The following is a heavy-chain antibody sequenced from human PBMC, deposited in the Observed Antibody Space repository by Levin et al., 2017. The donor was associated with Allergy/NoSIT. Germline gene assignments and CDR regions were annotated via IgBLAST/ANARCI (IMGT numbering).Heavy chain of an antibody. CDR2: ISYDGSNK. CDR1: GFTFSSYG. Sequence: SCAASGFTFSSYGMHWVRQAPGKGLEWVAVISYDGSNKYYADSVKGRFTISRDNSKNTLYLQMNSLRAEDTAVYYCAKDRGGSSWTDYYYYGMDVWGQGTTVTVSS. CDR3: AKDRGGSSWTDYYYYGMDV. D-gene: IGHD6-13*01. V-gene: IGHV3-30*18. J-gene: IGHJ6*02.